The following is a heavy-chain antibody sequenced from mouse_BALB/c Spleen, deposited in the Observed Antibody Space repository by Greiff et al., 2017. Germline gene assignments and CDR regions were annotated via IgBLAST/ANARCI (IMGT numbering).Heavy chain of an antibody. V-gene: IGHV5-6-4*01. CDR1: GFTFSSYT. CDR2: ISSGGSYT. J-gene: IGHJ4*01. CDR3: TRDEDYSAMDY. Sequence: EVQGVESGGGLVKPGGSLKLSCAASGFTFSSYTMSWVRQTPEKRLEWVATISSGGSYTYYPDSVKGRFTISRDNAKNTLYLQMSSLKSEDTAMYYCTRDEDYSAMDYWGQGTSVTVSS.